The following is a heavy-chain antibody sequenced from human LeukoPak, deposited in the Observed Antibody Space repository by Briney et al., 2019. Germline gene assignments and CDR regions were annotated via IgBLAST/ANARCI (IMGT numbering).Heavy chain of an antibody. CDR3: APTYCSSTSCYSDAFDI. D-gene: IGHD2-2*01. CDR1: GGSFSGYY. J-gene: IGHJ3*02. CDR2: INHSGST. Sequence: PSGTLSLTCAVYGGSFSGYYWSWIRQPPGKGREWIGEINHSGSTNYNPSLKSRVTISVDTSKNQFSLKLSSVTAADTAVYYCAPTYCSSTSCYSDAFDIWGQGTMVTVSS. V-gene: IGHV4-34*01.